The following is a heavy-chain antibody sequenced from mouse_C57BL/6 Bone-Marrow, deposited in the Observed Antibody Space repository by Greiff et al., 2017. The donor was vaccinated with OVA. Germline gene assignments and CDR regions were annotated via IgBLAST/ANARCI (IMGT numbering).Heavy chain of an antibody. V-gene: IGHV14-4*01. J-gene: IGHJ4*01. CDR2: IDPENGDT. D-gene: IGHD2-3*01. CDR3: ARRWLPYYYAMDY. CDR1: GFNIKDDY. Sequence: VQLQQSGAELVRPGASVKLSCTASGFNIKDDYMHWVKQRPEQGLEWIGWIDPENGDTEYASKFQGKATLTVDTSSSTAYMQLSSLTSEDSAVYYCARRWLPYYYAMDYWGQGTSVTVSS.